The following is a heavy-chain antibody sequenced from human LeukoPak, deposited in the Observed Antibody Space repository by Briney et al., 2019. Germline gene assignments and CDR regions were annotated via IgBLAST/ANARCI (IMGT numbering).Heavy chain of an antibody. CDR3: AKDRWFGPRLAY. D-gene: IGHD3-10*01. Sequence: GGSLRLSCAASGFTFSSYWMSWVRQAPGKGLEWVSAISGSGGSTYYADSVKGRFTISRDNSKNTLYLQMNSLRAEDTAVYYCAKDRWFGPRLAYWGQGTLVTVSS. J-gene: IGHJ4*02. V-gene: IGHV3-23*01. CDR1: GFTFSSYW. CDR2: ISGSGGST.